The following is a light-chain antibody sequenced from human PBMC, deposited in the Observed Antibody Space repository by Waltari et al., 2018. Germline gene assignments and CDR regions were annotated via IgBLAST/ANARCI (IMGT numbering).Light chain of an antibody. CDR2: WAS. V-gene: IGKV4-1*01. CDR3: QQYYSTPPRT. CDR1: QSVLYSSNNKNY. J-gene: IGKJ1*01. Sequence: DIVMTQSPDSLAVSLCERATINCKSSQSVLYSSNNKNYLAWYQQKPGQPPKLLIYWASTRESGVPDRFSGSGSGTDFTLTISSLQAEDVAVYYCQQYYSTPPRTFGQGTKVEIK.